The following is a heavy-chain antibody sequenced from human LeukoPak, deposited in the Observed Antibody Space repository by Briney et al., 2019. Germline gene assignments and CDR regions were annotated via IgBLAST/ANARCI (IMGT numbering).Heavy chain of an antibody. D-gene: IGHD4-23*01. CDR3: AKDSQDYGGNSGFDY. Sequence: HPGGSLRLSCAASGFTFSSYGMHWVRQAPGKGLEWVAVISYDGSNKYYADSVKGRFTISRDNSKNTLYLQMNSLRAEDTAVYYCAKDSQDYGGNSGFDYWGQGTLVTVSS. CDR2: ISYDGSNK. CDR1: GFTFSSYG. J-gene: IGHJ4*02. V-gene: IGHV3-30*18.